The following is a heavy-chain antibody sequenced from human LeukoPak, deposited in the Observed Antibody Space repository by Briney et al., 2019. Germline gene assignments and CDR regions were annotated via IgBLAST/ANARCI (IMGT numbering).Heavy chain of an antibody. Sequence: WETLSLTCTVSGVSISSHYWSWFRQTPGERPEWIAFIYYSGTTNYNPSLKGRVTISIDSSKNQFSLKLSSVTAADTAIYYCARGTGFYDSSGHYYWGYFDSWGQGTLVPVSS. J-gene: IGHJ4*02. CDR1: GVSISSHY. CDR3: ARGTGFYDSSGHYYWGYFDS. V-gene: IGHV4-59*11. D-gene: IGHD3-22*01. CDR2: IYYSGTT.